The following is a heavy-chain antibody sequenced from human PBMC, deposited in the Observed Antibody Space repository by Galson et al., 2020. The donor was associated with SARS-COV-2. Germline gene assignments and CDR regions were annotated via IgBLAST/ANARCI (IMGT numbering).Heavy chain of an antibody. CDR1: GFTFSSYG. V-gene: IGHV3-30*18. J-gene: IGHJ4*02. CDR2: ISYDGSNK. D-gene: IGHD3-22*01. Sequence: GESPKISCAASGFTFSSYGMHWVRQAPGKGLEWVAVISYDGSNKYYADSVKGRFTISRDNSKNTLYLQMNSLRAEDTAVYYCAKGTWYYYVSSGDYDFDYWGQGTLVTVAS. CDR3: AKGTWYYYVSSGDYDFDY.